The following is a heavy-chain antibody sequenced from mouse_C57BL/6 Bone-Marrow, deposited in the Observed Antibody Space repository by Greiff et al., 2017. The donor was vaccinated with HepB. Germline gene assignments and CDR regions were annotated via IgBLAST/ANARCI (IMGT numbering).Heavy chain of an antibody. V-gene: IGHV5-17*01. CDR1: GFTFSDYG. Sequence: EVKLMESGGGLVKPGGSLKLSCAASGFTFSDYGMHWVRQAPETGLEWVAYISSGSSTIYSADTVKGRFTISRDNAKNTLFLQMTSLRSEDTAMYYCASGGWLAWFAYWGQGTLVTVSA. CDR3: ASGGWLAWFAY. D-gene: IGHD2-3*01. J-gene: IGHJ3*01. CDR2: ISSGSSTI.